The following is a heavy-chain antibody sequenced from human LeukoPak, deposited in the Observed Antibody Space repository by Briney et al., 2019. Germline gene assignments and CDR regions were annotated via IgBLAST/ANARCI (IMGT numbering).Heavy chain of an antibody. D-gene: IGHD2-2*01. CDR3: AKGSSDIVVVPAAGYYYYGMDV. Sequence: SETLSLTCAVYGGSFRGYYWSWIRQPPGKGLEWIGEINHSGSTNYNPSLKSRVTISVDTSKNQFSLKLSSVTAADTAVYYCAKGSSDIVVVPAAGYYYYGMDVWGQGTTVTVSS. CDR2: INHSGST. V-gene: IGHV4-34*01. CDR1: GGSFRGYY. J-gene: IGHJ6*02.